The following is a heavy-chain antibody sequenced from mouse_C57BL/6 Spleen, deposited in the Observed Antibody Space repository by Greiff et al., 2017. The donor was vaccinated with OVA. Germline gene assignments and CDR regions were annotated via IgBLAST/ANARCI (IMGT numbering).Heavy chain of an antibody. D-gene: IGHD2-4*01. CDR1: GFTFSSYA. CDR3: TRRRESYDYDEGPWFAY. J-gene: IGHJ3*01. V-gene: IGHV5-9-1*02. Sequence: EVKVVESGEGLVKPGGSLKLSCAASGFTFSSYAMSWVRQTPEKRLEWVAYISSGGDYIYYADTVKGRFTISRDNARNTLYLQMSSLKSEDTAMYYCTRRRESYDYDEGPWFAYWGQGTLVTVSA. CDR2: ISSGGDYI.